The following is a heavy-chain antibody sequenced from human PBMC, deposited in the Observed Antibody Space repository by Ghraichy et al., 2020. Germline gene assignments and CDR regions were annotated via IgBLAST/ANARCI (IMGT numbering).Heavy chain of an antibody. V-gene: IGHV1-18*01. CDR1: DYTFTSHG. D-gene: IGHD3-10*01. J-gene: IGHJ3*02. Sequence: ASVKVSRKASDYTFTSHGISWVRQAPGQGLEWMGWISPFNGNTKYAQNLQGRVSMTTETSTTTAYMELRSLRNDDTAMYYCARDRFGEWGDGFDIWGQGTKVTVSS. CDR3: ARDRFGEWGDGFDI. CDR2: ISPFNGNT.